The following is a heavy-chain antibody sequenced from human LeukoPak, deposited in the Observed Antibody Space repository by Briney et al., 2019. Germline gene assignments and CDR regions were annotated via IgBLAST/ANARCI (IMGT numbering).Heavy chain of an antibody. CDR1: GGSFSGYY. CDR3: ARESYSWSGYHYYYYGMDV. J-gene: IGHJ6*02. V-gene: IGHV4-34*01. Sequence: SETLSLTCAVYGGSFSGYYWSWIRQPPGKGLEWIGEINHSGSTNYNPSLKSRVTISVDTSKNQFSLKLSSVTAADTAVYYCARESYSWSGYHYYYYGMDVWGQGTTVTVSS. D-gene: IGHD3-3*01. CDR2: INHSGST.